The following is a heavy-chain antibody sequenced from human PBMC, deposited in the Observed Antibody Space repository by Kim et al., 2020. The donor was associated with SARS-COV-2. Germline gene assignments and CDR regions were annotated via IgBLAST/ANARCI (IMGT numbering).Heavy chain of an antibody. J-gene: IGHJ4*02. V-gene: IGHV4-34*01. D-gene: IGHD3-16*01. CDR3: ARFRVPNVGGHGRLTYYFDY. Sequence: SETLSLTCAVYGGSFSGYYWSWIRQPPGKGLEWIGEINHSGSTNYNPSLKSRVTISVDTSKNQFSLKLSSVTAADTAVYYCARFRVPNVGGHGRLTYYFDYWGQGTLVTVSS. CDR1: GGSFSGYY. CDR2: INHSGST.